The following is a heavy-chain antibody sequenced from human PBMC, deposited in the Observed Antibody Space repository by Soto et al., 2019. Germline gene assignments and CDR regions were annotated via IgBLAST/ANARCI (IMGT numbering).Heavy chain of an antibody. CDR3: ARGSSGYQLEY. D-gene: IGHD3-22*01. J-gene: IGHJ4*02. Sequence: EVQLVESGGGLVQPGGSLRLSCAASGFTFSRYVMHWVRQAPGKGLEYVSVISSNGGSTYYANSVKGRFTISRDNSKNTLYLQRGSLRAEDMAVYYCARGSSGYQLEYWGQGTLVTVSS. V-gene: IGHV3-64*01. CDR2: ISSNGGST. CDR1: GFTFSRYV.